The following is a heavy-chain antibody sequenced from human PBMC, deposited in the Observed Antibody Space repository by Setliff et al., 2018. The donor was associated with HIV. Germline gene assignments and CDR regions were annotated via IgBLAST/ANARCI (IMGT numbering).Heavy chain of an antibody. CDR2: INHSGST. CDR3: ARGFSGHYSFTGYMDV. Sequence: SETLSLTCAVCGESFSGYYWNWIRQPPGKGLEWIGEINHSGSTKYNPSLKSRVTISVDTSKKQFSLKLSSVTAADTAVYYCARGFSGHYSFTGYMDVWGKGTTVTVSS. V-gene: IGHV4-34*01. J-gene: IGHJ6*03. D-gene: IGHD3-22*01. CDR1: GESFSGYY.